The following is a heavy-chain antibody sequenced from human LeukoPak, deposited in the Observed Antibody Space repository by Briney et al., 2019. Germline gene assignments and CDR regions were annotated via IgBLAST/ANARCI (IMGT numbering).Heavy chain of an antibody. CDR1: GFTFSSYG. CDR2: ISYDGSNK. D-gene: IGHD6-19*01. V-gene: IGHV3-30*18. J-gene: IGHJ6*04. CDR3: AKGHGAAVAGAYYYGMDV. Sequence: GRSLRLSCAASGFTFSSYGMHWVRQAPGKGLEWVAVISYDGSNKYYADSVKGRFTISRDNSKNTLYLQMNSLRAEDTAVYYCAKGHGAAVAGAYYYGMDVWGKGITVTVSS.